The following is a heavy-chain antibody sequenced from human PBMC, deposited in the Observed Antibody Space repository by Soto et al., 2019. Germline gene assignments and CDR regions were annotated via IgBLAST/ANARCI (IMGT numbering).Heavy chain of an antibody. CDR1: GYSIRSGYY. J-gene: IGHJ6*04. Sequence: PSVTRSRTCSVSGYSIRSGYYWGWVRQAPGKGLDWLGSVYHNGIMFHNPSFQSRVTISVYTSKNQFSLNLRSVTAANSAVSSSARGEGATIHPYYHYGRNVWRKVTT. CDR2: VYHNGIM. CDR3: ARGEGATIHPYYHYGRNV. V-gene: IGHV4-38-2*02. D-gene: IGHD1-26*01.